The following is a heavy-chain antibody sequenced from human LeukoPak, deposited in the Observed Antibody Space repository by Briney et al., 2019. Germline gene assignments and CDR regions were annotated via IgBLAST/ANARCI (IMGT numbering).Heavy chain of an antibody. CDR3: ARDLRVTAISNFDY. D-gene: IGHD2-21*02. J-gene: IGHJ4*02. Sequence: PSETLSLTCAVYGGSFSGYYWSWIRQPPGKGLEWIGEINHSGSTNYNPSLKSRVTISADTSKNQFSLKLSSVTAADTAVYYCARDLRVTAISNFDYWGQGTLVTVSS. V-gene: IGHV4-34*01. CDR1: GGSFSGYY. CDR2: INHSGST.